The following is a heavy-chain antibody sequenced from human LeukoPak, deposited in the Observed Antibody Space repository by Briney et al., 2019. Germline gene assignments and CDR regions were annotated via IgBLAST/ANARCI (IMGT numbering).Heavy chain of an antibody. J-gene: IGHJ3*02. Sequence: PSETLSLTCTVSGGSISSYYWSWIRQPPGKGLEWIGYIYYSGSTNYNPSLKSRVTISVDTSKNQFSLKLSSVDAADTAVYYCARDRRTNDYDFWSGYYYGDAFDIWGQGTMVTVSS. D-gene: IGHD3-3*01. CDR2: IYYSGST. CDR1: GGSISSYY. V-gene: IGHV4-59*01. CDR3: ARDRRTNDYDFWSGYYYGDAFDI.